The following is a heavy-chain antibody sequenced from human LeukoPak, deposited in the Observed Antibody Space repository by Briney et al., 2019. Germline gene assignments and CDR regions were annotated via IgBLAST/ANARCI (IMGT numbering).Heavy chain of an antibody. D-gene: IGHD3-10*01. CDR3: ARESHGTGDQ. J-gene: IGHJ4*02. Sequence: GGSLRLSCAASGFTFNSYAMSWVRQAPGKGLEWVSYISTDSVYTNYADPVKGRFTISRDNAKNSLYLQMNSLRAEDTAVYYCARESHGTGDQWGQGTLVTVSS. V-gene: IGHV3-11*05. CDR2: ISTDSVYT. CDR1: GFTFNSYA.